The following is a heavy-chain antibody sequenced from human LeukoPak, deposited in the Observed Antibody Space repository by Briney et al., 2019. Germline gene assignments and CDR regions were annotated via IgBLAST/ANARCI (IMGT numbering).Heavy chain of an antibody. CDR1: GYIFTSYW. J-gene: IGHJ4*02. CDR3: ARRSIVVVPAAKGIYFDY. CDR2: IYPGDSDT. V-gene: IGHV5-51*01. D-gene: IGHD2-2*01. Sequence: GASLKISCKGSGYIFTSYWIGWVRQMPGKGLEWMGIIYPGDSDTRYSPSFQGQVTISADKSISTAYLQWSSLKASDTAMYYCARRSIVVVPAAKGIYFDYWGQGTLVTVSS.